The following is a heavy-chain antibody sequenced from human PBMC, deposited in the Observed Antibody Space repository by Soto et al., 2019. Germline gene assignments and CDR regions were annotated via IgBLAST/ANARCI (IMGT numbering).Heavy chain of an antibody. CDR3: ARESMSAREVDPY. D-gene: IGHD1-26*01. CDR2: INPSGGST. J-gene: IGHJ4*02. Sequence: ASVKVSCKTSGYTFTTYGVSWVRQAPGQGLEWMGIINPSGGSTSYAQKFQGRVTMTRDTSTSTVYMELSSLRSEDTAVYYCARESMSAREVDPYWGQGTLVTVSS. CDR1: GYTFTTYG. V-gene: IGHV1-46*03.